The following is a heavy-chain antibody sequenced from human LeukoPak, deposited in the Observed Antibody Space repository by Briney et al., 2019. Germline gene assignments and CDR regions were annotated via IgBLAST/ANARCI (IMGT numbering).Heavy chain of an antibody. D-gene: IGHD6-6*01. CDR2: ISNSGNTI. CDR3: ARADDSSSGYFDY. V-gene: IGHV3-11*04. Sequence: GGSLRLSCAASGFTFSDYNMRWIRQAPGKGLEWVSYISNSGNTIKYADSMKGRFTISRDNAKNSLYLQMDSLRAEDTAVYYCARADDSSSGYFDYWGQGTLVTVSS. CDR1: GFTFSDYN. J-gene: IGHJ4*02.